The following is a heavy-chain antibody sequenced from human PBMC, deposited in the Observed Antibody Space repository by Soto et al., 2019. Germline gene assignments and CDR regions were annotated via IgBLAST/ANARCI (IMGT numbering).Heavy chain of an antibody. V-gene: IGHV1-18*04. CDR3: ARDMFGFQYYYDSSGYRAMYYFDY. Sequence: GASVKVSCKASGYTFTSYGISWVRQAPGQGLEWMGWISAYNGNTNYAQKLQGRVTMTTDTSTSTAYMELRSLRSDDTAVYYCARDMFGFQYYYDSSGYRAMYYFDYWGQGTLVTVSS. D-gene: IGHD3-22*01. CDR1: GYTFTSYG. J-gene: IGHJ4*02. CDR2: ISAYNGNT.